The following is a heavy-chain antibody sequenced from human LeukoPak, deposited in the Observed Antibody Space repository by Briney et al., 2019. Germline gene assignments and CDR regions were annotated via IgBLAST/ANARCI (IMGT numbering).Heavy chain of an antibody. D-gene: IGHD5-18*01. J-gene: IGHJ4*02. Sequence: GASVKVSCKASGGTFSSYAISWVRQAPGQGLEWMGRIIPILGIANYAQKFQGRVTITADKSTSTAYMELSSLRSEDTAVYYCATRGYSYGPPYYFDYWGQGTLVTVSS. CDR2: IIPILGIA. CDR1: GGTFSSYA. V-gene: IGHV1-69*04. CDR3: ATRGYSYGPPYYFDY.